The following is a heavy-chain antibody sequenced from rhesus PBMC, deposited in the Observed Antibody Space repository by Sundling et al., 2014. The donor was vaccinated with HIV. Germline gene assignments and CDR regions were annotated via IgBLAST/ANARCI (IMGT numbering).Heavy chain of an antibody. D-gene: IGHD3-9*01. CDR2: LYGDSAST. CDR1: GGSVSSAHW. CDR3: AITTEEGYGLDS. J-gene: IGHJ6*01. V-gene: IGHV4-65*02. Sequence: QVQLQESDPGLVKPSETLSLSCAVSGGSVSSAHWWSWIRQSPGKALEWIGSLYGDSASTYYIPSLRNRVTISKDTSKNQFSLRLSSVTAADTAVYYCAITTEEGYGLDSWGQGVVVTVSS.